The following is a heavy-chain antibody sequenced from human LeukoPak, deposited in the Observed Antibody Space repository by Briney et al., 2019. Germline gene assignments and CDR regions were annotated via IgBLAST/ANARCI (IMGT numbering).Heavy chain of an antibody. Sequence: PGGSQRLSCAASGFTFSSYGMHWVRQAPGKGLEWVAFIRYDGSNKYYADSVKGRFTISRDNSKNTLYLQMNSLRAEDTAVYYCAKLYDSSATHKYNRFDPWGQGTLVTVSS. V-gene: IGHV3-30*02. CDR1: GFTFSSYG. D-gene: IGHD3-22*01. CDR2: IRYDGSNK. CDR3: AKLYDSSATHKYNRFDP. J-gene: IGHJ5*02.